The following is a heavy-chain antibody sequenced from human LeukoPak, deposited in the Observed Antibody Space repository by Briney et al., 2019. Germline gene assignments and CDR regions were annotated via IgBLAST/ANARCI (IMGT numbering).Heavy chain of an antibody. Sequence: PGGSLTLSCAASGFSFSSYVMHWVRQAPGKGLEYVAATSSNGADTYYANPVKGRFTISRDNSKNTLYLQMGSLRAEDMAVYYCARKYYYGSGSSYYNNYYMDVWGKGTTVTISS. CDR1: GFSFSSYV. CDR3: ARKYYYGSGSSYYNNYYMDV. J-gene: IGHJ6*03. V-gene: IGHV3-64*01. CDR2: TSSNGADT. D-gene: IGHD3-10*01.